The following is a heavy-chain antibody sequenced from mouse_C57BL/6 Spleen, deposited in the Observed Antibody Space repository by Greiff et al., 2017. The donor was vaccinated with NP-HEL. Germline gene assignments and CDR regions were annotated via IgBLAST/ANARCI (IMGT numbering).Heavy chain of an antibody. CDR2: IHPNSGST. J-gene: IGHJ4*01. CDR1: GYTFTSYW. CDR3: ARAQLRLRGNAMDY. Sequence: QVQLQQPGAELVKPGASVKLSCKASGYTFTSYWMHWVKQRPGQGLEWIGMIHPNSGSTNYNEKFKSKATLTVDKSSSAAYMQLSSLTSEDSAVSYCARAQLRLRGNAMDYWGQGTSVTVSS. V-gene: IGHV1-64*01. D-gene: IGHD3-2*02.